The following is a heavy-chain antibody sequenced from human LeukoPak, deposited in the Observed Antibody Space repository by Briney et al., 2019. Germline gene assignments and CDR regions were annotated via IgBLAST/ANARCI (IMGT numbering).Heavy chain of an antibody. D-gene: IGHD1-26*01. V-gene: IGHV3-53*01. CDR1: GLPVGSTS. J-gene: IGHJ3*02. CDR3: AREGGATGTFDI. CDR2: IYSGGST. Sequence: GGSRRLPCEASGLPVGSTSMSWARKPPGKGRGWVSVIYSGGSTYYADSVKGRFTISRDNSKNTLYLQMNSLRAEDTAVYYCAREGGATGTFDIWGQGTMVTVSS.